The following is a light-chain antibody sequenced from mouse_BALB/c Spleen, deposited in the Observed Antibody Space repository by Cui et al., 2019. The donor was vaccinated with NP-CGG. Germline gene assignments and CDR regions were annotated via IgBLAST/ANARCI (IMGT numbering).Light chain of an antibody. J-gene: IGLJ1*01. Sequence: VVVILVSALFTSRGDTIILTCRLSTGAVTTSNYANWGQEEPDHLLTGLIGGTSNQAPSVPVRFSGSLIEDKGALTITGTQTEDEAICFCALWYSNHWVFGGGTKLTVL. CDR1: TGAVTTSNY. CDR3: ALWYSNHWV. V-gene: IGLV1*01. CDR2: GTS.